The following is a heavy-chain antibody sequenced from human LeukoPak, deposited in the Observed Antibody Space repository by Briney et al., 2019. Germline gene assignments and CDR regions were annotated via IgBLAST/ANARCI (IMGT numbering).Heavy chain of an antibody. V-gene: IGHV1-2*04. CDR2: INPNSGGT. D-gene: IGHD4-23*01. CDR3: APNYGGNSNDAFDI. Sequence: ASVKVSCKASGYTFTGYYMHWVRQAPGQGLEWMGWINPNSGGTNYAQKFQGWVTMTRDTSISTAYMELSRLRSDDTAVYYCAPNYGGNSNDAFDIWGQGTMVTASS. J-gene: IGHJ3*02. CDR1: GYTFTGYY.